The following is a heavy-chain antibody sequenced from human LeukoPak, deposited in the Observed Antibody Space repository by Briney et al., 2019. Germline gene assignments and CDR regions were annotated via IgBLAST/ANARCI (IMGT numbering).Heavy chain of an antibody. J-gene: IGHJ4*02. Sequence: SETLSLTCTVSGGPISSYYWSWIRQPPGKGLEWIGFFYYSGSTNYNPSLKSRVTISVDTSKNQFSLKLSSVTAADTAIYYCVRLFGRGYHSSGPQSYWSQGTLVTVSS. CDR3: VRLFGRGYHSSGPQSY. D-gene: IGHD3-22*01. CDR2: FYYSGST. CDR1: GGPISSYY. V-gene: IGHV4-59*08.